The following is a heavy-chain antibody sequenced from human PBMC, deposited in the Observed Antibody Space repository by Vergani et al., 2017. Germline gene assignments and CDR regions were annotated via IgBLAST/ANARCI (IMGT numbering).Heavy chain of an antibody. CDR3: AKSRLIYSGSYYSLDY. D-gene: IGHD1-26*01. V-gene: IGHV3-30*18. CDR2: ISYDGSNK. J-gene: IGHJ4*02. Sequence: QVQLVESGGGVVQPGRSLRLSCAASGFTFSSYGMHWVRQAPGKGLEWVAVISYDGSNKYYADSVKGRFTISRDNSKNTLYLQMNSLRAEDTAVYYCAKSRLIYSGSYYSLDYWGQGTLVTVSS. CDR1: GFTFSSYG.